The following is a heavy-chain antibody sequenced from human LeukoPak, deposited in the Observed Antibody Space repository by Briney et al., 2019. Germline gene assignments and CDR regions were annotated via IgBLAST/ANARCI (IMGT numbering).Heavy chain of an antibody. V-gene: IGHV4-59*01. CDR3: AREAEYGGHHDY. J-gene: IGHJ4*02. D-gene: IGHD1-14*01. Sequence: SETLSLTCTVSGGSISSYYWSWIRQSPGKGLECIGYIHYTGSTNYNPSLRSRVTISVDTSKNQFSLKLSSVTAADTAVYYCAREAEYGGHHDYWGQGTLVTVSS. CDR2: IHYTGST. CDR1: GGSISSYY.